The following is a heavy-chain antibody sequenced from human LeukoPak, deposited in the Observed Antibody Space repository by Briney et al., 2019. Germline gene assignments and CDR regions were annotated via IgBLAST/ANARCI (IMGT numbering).Heavy chain of an antibody. V-gene: IGHV1-2*02. CDR2: INPNSGGT. Sequence: ASVKVSCKASGYTFTGYYMHWVRQAPGQGLEWMGWINPNSGGTNYAQKFQGRVTMTRDTSISTAYMELSRLRSDDTAVYYCARADLVPAATMWVRTYYYYYMDVWGKGTTVTVSS. CDR3: ARADLVPAATMWVRTYYYYYMDV. CDR1: GYTFTGYY. J-gene: IGHJ6*03. D-gene: IGHD2-2*01.